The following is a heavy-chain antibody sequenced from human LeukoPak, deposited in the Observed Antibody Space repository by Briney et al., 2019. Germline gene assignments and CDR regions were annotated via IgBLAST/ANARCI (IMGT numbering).Heavy chain of an antibody. Sequence: GGSLRLSCAASGFTFSSYAMHWVRQAPGKGLEWVAVISYDGSNKYYADSVKGRFTISRDNSKNTLYLQMNSLRAEDTAVYYCARDVDQTNYYYCGMDVWGQGTTVTVSS. CDR3: ARDVDQTNYYYCGMDV. J-gene: IGHJ6*02. D-gene: IGHD1/OR15-1a*01. CDR1: GFTFSSYA. CDR2: ISYDGSNK. V-gene: IGHV3-30-3*01.